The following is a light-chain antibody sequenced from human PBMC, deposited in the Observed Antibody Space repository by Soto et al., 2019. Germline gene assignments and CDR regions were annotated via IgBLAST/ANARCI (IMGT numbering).Light chain of an antibody. CDR1: CSDVGNNNY. CDR2: DVT. V-gene: IGLV2-14*03. CDR3: SSFTGSSYV. J-gene: IGLJ1*01. Sequence: QSVLTQPASVSGSPGQSITISCSGTCSDVGNNNYVSWYQHNPGRAPKVMICDVTNRPSGVSNRFSGSKSGNTASLTISGLQAEDAADYYCSSFTGSSYVFGTGTKVTAL.